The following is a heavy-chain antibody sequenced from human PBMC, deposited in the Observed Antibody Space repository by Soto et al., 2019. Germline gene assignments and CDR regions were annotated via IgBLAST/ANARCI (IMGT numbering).Heavy chain of an antibody. CDR2: ISSSGSTI. J-gene: IGHJ4*02. D-gene: IGHD6-19*01. CDR3: VTSPWLVHSSAFDY. Sequence: HPGGSLRLSCAASGFTFSSYEMNWVRQAPGKGLEWVSYISSSGSTIYYADSVKGRFTISRDNAKNSLYLQMNSLRAEDTAVYYCVTSPWLVHSSAFDYWGQGTLVTVSS. CDR1: GFTFSSYE. V-gene: IGHV3-48*03.